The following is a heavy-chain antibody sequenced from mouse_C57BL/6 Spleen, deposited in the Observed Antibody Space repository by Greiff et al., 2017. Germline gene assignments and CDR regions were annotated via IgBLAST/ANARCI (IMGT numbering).Heavy chain of an antibody. V-gene: IGHV1-64*01. J-gene: IGHJ1*03. Sequence: QVQLQQPGAELVKPGASVKLSCKASGYTFTSYWMHWVKQRPGQGLEWIGIIHPNSGSTNYNEKFKSKATMTVDKSSSTAYMQLSSLTSEDSAVYYCARNYYGSPGYFDVWGTGTTVTVSS. CDR2: IHPNSGST. CDR1: GYTFTSYW. CDR3: ARNYYGSPGYFDV. D-gene: IGHD1-1*01.